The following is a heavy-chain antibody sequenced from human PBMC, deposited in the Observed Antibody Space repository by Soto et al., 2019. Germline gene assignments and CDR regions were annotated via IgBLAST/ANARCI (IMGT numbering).Heavy chain of an antibody. CDR3: ARGVTLVRGVIHTPYFDC. J-gene: IGHJ4*02. V-gene: IGHV4-31*03. D-gene: IGHD3-10*01. CDR2: IYYSGST. Sequence: QVQLQESGPGLVKPSQTLSLTCTVSGGSISSGGYYWSWIRQHPGKGLEWIGYIYYSGSTYYNPSLKSRVTISVDTSKNQFSLKLSSVTAADTAVYYCARGVTLVRGVIHTPYFDCWGQGALVTVSS. CDR1: GGSISSGGYY.